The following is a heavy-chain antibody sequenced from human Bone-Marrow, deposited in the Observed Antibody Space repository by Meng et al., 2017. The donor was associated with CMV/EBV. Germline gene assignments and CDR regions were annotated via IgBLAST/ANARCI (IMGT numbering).Heavy chain of an antibody. Sequence: ASVKVSCKASGYTFTSYYMHWVRQAPGQGLEWMGIINPSGGSTSYAQKFQGRVTMTRDTSTSTVYMELSSLRSEDTAVYYCAYYDFWSGLDPYYYYYGMDVWGQGTTVTVSS. J-gene: IGHJ6*02. D-gene: IGHD3-3*01. CDR1: GYTFTSYY. CDR3: AYYDFWSGLDPYYYYYGMDV. V-gene: IGHV1-46*01. CDR2: INPSGGST.